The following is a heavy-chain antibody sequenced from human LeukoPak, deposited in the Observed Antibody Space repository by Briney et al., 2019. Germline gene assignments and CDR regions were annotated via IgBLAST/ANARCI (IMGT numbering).Heavy chain of an antibody. CDR1: GDSISSYY. CDR3: ARYVEMATISYYYYYMDV. V-gene: IGHV4-4*07. CDR2: IYTSGST. J-gene: IGHJ6*03. D-gene: IGHD5-24*01. Sequence: PSETLSLTCTVSGDSISSYYWSWIRQPAGKGLEWIGRIYTSGSTNYNPSLKSRVTISVDTSKNQFSLKLSSVTAADTAVYYCARYVEMATISYYYYYMDVWGKGTTVTISS.